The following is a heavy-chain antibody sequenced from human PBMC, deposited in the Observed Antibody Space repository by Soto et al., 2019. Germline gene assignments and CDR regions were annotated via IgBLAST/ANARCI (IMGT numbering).Heavy chain of an antibody. Sequence: SSETLCLTCAVYGGSFSGYYWSWIRQPPGKGLEWIGEINHSGSTNYNPSLKSRVTISVDTSKNQFSLKLSSVTAADTAVYYCAGRRRIVVVPAAIVGGAFDVWGQGTMVT. CDR1: GGSFSGYY. CDR3: AGRRRIVVVPAAIVGGAFDV. V-gene: IGHV4-34*01. D-gene: IGHD2-2*02. CDR2: INHSGST. J-gene: IGHJ3*01.